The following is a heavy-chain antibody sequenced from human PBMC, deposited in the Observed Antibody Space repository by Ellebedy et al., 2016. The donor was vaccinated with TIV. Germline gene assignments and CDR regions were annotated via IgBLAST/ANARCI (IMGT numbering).Heavy chain of an antibody. J-gene: IGHJ4*02. CDR1: ADSISSYN. D-gene: IGHD5-18*01. Sequence: MPSETLSLTCTVSADSISSYNWNWIRQPPGKGLEWIGYIDYSGSTSYNPSLKSRVTISVDTSNNHFSLKLNSVTAADTAAYYCASAYSYGYSGKFDHWGQGTLVTVSS. V-gene: IGHV4-59*01. CDR2: IDYSGST. CDR3: ASAYSYGYSGKFDH.